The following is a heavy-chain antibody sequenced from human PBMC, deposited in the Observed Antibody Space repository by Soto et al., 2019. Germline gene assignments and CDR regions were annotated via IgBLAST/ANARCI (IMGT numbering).Heavy chain of an antibody. J-gene: IGHJ4*02. CDR3: AKDLRAVAGTLIDY. Sequence: PGGSLRLSCTVSGFAFNNYGINWVRQAPGKGLEWVSAISGSGGSTYYADSVKGRFTISRDNSKNTLYLQMNSLRAEDTAVYYCAKDLRAVAGTLIDYWGQGTLVTVSS. CDR1: GFAFNNYG. V-gene: IGHV3-23*01. CDR2: ISGSGGST. D-gene: IGHD6-19*01.